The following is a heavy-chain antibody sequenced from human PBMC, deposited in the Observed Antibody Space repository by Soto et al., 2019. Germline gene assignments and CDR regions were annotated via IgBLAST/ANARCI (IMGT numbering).Heavy chain of an antibody. CDR1: GYSFASYW. V-gene: IGHV5-10-1*01. CDR2: IDPSDSYT. D-gene: IGHD3-22*01. J-gene: IGHJ6*02. CDR3: ARFYCDSSGYPPFHFYYYYGMDV. Sequence: GESLKISCKGSGYSFASYWISWVRQMPGKGLEWMGRIDPSDSYTNYSPSFQGHVTISADKSISTAYLQWSSLKASDTAMYYCARFYCDSSGYPPFHFYYYYGMDVWGQGTTVTVSS.